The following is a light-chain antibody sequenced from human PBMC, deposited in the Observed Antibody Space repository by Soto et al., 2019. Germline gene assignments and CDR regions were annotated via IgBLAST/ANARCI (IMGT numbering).Light chain of an antibody. CDR3: QQYSNWPFT. Sequence: EIVMTQSPATLSVSPGERVTLSCRASQSVGSNLAWYQQKPGQVPRLLIYGESSMATGIPTTFSGSGSGAEFTLTISSLQSEDFAIYYCQQYSNWPFTFGQGTKLEIK. V-gene: IGKV3-15*01. CDR2: GES. CDR1: QSVGSN. J-gene: IGKJ2*01.